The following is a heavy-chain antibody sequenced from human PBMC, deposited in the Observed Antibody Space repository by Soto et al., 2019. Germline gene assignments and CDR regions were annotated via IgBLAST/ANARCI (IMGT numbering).Heavy chain of an antibody. CDR1: GYSFATFG. V-gene: IGHV1-18*01. J-gene: IGHJ6*02. CDR3: AREGPAPYYYYGMDV. Sequence: QVQLVQSRGEVMKPGASVKVSCKTSGYSFATFGISWVRQAPGQGLEWMGWISGYNGNTNYAQKLQGRVTMTTDTSTSTAYMELRSLRSDDTAVYYCAREGPAPYYYYGMDVWGQGSTVTVSS. CDR2: ISGYNGNT.